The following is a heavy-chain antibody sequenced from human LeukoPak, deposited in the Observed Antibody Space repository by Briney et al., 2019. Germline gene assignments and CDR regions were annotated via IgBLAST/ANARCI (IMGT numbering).Heavy chain of an antibody. CDR1: GGTFSSYA. Sequence: SVTVSCKASGGTFSSYAISWVRQAPGQGLEWMGRIIPILGIANYAQKFQGRVTITADKSTSTAYMELSSLRSEDTAVYYCARKVTGSVSDDYWGQGTLVTVSS. D-gene: IGHD2-21*02. V-gene: IGHV1-69*04. J-gene: IGHJ4*02. CDR2: IIPILGIA. CDR3: ARKVTGSVSDDY.